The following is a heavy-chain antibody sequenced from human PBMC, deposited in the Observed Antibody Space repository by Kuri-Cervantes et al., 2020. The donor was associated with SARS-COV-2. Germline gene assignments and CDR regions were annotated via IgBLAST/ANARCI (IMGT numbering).Heavy chain of an antibody. CDR1: GFTVSSNY. Sequence: GESLKISCAASGFTVSSNYMSWVRQAPGKGLEWVSVIYSGGSTYYADSVKGRFTISRDNSKNTLYLQMNSLRAEDTAVYYCARDLTGGDDAFDIWGQGTMVTVSS. CDR2: IYSGGST. V-gene: IGHV3-53*01. CDR3: ARDLTGGDDAFDI. J-gene: IGHJ3*02. D-gene: IGHD7-27*01.